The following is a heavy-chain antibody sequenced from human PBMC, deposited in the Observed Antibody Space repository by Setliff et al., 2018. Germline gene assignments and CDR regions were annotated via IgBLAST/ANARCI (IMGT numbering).Heavy chain of an antibody. J-gene: IGHJ4*02. CDR1: GFMFYTFG. CDR2: ISGYNGNT. D-gene: IGHD2-15*01. V-gene: IGHV1-18*01. CDR3: ARGPPEFVVAPAEGKFDY. Sequence: GASVKVSCKTSGFMFYTFGFSWVRHVPEQGFEWMGCISGYNGNTNYAQKFQDRVTVTMDTSTSTVYMELRSLRSDDTAVYYCARGPPEFVVAPAEGKFDYWGQGTLVTVSS.